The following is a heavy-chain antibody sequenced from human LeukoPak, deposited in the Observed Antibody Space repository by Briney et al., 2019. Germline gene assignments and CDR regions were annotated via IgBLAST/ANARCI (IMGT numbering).Heavy chain of an antibody. J-gene: IGHJ3*02. V-gene: IGHV4-59*08. CDR1: GDSISDYY. CDR3: ARRRKVPAPRAGDAFDI. CDR2: IYYSGST. Sequence: TSETLSLTCTVSGDSISDYYWNWIRQPPGKGLEWIGYIYYSGSTNYSPSLKSRVTISVDTSKNQFSLKLSSVTAADTAIYYCARRRKVPAPRAGDAFDIWGQGTMVTVSS. D-gene: IGHD2-21*02.